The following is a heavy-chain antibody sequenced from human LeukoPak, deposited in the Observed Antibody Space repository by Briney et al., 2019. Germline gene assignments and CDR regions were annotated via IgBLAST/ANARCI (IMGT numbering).Heavy chain of an antibody. J-gene: IGHJ4*02. V-gene: IGHV3-7*01. CDR1: GLTFSNYW. CDR3: ARDYWRSIDH. CDR2: IKEDGSAK. Sequence: GSLRLSCVVSGLTFSNYWMIWVRQAPGKGLESVAIIKEDGSAKYYLDSVKGRFTISRDNAKNSLYLEMNSLRAEDTAAYYCARDYWRSIDHWGQGTLVTVSS. D-gene: IGHD1-1*01.